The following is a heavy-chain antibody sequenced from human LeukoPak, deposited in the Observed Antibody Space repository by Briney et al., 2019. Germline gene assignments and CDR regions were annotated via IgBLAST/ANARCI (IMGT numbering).Heavy chain of an antibody. J-gene: IGHJ4*02. D-gene: IGHD3-16*01. CDR2: FDPEDGET. Sequence: APVKVSCKVSGYTLTELSMHWVRQAPGKGLEWMGGFDPEDGETIYAQKFQGRVTMTEDTSTDTAYMELSSLRSEDTAVYYCARDNDSRDPPHFDYWGQGTLVTVSS. CDR1: GYTLTELS. V-gene: IGHV1-24*01. CDR3: ARDNDSRDPPHFDY.